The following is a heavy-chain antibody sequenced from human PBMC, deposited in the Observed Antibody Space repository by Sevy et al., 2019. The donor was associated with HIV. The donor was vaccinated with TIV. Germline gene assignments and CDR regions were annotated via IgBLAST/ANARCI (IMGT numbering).Heavy chain of an antibody. CDR3: ARDRYYDASGYDYYYYGMDV. CDR2: IDSGGST. D-gene: IGHD3-22*01. J-gene: IGHJ6*02. V-gene: IGHV3-66*01. CDR1: GFTVSGNY. Sequence: GGYLRLSCEASGFTVSGNYMAWVRLAPGKGLEWVSLIDSGGSTYYAYSVKGRFTISRDNAKNTLYLQMNPLRAEDTAVYFCARDRYYDASGYDYYYYGMDVWGHGTTVTVSS.